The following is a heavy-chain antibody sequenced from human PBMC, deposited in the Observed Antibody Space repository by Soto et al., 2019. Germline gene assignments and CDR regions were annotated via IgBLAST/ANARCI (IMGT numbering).Heavy chain of an antibody. CDR2: INHSGST. D-gene: IGHD7-27*01. Sequence: SETLSLTCAVYGGSFSGYYWSWIRQPPGKGLEWIGEINHSGSTNYNPSLKGRVTISVDTSKNQFSLKLSSVTAADTAVYYWARALGYYYYGMDVWGQGTTVTVSS. J-gene: IGHJ6*02. V-gene: IGHV4-34*01. CDR1: GGSFSGYY. CDR3: ARALGYYYYGMDV.